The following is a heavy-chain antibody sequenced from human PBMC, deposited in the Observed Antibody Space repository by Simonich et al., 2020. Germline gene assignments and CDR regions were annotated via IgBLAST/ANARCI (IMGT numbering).Heavy chain of an antibody. CDR1: GWSFRGSC. V-gene: IGHV4-34*01. J-gene: IGHJ5*02. CDR2: INHSGST. Sequence: QVQLQQWGAGLLKPSEPLSLTCAVYGWSFRGSCWSWFRKPPGKGLEWIGKINHSGSTNYNPALNGRVTLSVDTSKNQFSLKLSSVTAADTAVYYCARCGLVNYDILTGYHNWFDPWGQGTLVTVSS. CDR3: ARCGLVNYDILTGYHNWFDP. D-gene: IGHD3-9*01.